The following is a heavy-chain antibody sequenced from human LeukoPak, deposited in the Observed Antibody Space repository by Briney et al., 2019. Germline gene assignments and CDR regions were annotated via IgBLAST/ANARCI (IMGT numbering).Heavy chain of an antibody. CDR3: ARDSSSSWTGLGNTAMILYFDY. D-gene: IGHD6-13*01. J-gene: IGHJ4*02. V-gene: IGHV1-2*02. CDR1: GYTFTGYY. CDR2: INPNSGGT. Sequence: ASVKVSCKASGYTFTGYYMHWVRQAPGQGLEWMGWINPNSGGTNYAQKFQGRVTMTRDTSISTAYMELSRLRSGDTAVYYCARDSSSSWTGLGNTAMILYFDYWGQGTLVTVSS.